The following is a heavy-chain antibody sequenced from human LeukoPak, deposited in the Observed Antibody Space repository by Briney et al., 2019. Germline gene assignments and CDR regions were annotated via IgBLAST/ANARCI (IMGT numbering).Heavy chain of an antibody. CDR1: GYSFTSYW. CDR2: IYPGDSDT. D-gene: IGHD4-17*01. V-gene: IGHV5-51*01. CDR3: ARRDAYGDYGNAFDI. Sequence: GGALEISCKGSGYSFTSYWIGWVRQMPGKGLEGMGIIYPGDSDTRYSPSFQGQVTISADTSISTAYLQWSSLTASDTAMYYCARRDAYGDYGNAFDIWGQGTMVTVSS. J-gene: IGHJ3*02.